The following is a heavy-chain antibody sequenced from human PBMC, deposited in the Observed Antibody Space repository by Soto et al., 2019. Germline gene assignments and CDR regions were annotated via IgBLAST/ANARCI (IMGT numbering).Heavy chain of an antibody. CDR2: IDHSGRT. CDR3: ARWDSGDAHDSNADAFDI. J-gene: IGHJ3*02. D-gene: IGHD3-22*01. CDR1: GVSLSGYY. Sequence: SETLSLTCAVYGVSLSGYYWSWIRQPPGKGLEWIGEIDHSGRTKYSPSLKSRVTMSVDTSKNQFSLKLSSVTAADTAVYYCARWDSGDAHDSNADAFDIWGQGTMVTVSS. V-gene: IGHV4-34*01.